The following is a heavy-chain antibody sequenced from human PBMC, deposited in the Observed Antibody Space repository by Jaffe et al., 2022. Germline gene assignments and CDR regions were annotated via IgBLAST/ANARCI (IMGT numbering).Heavy chain of an antibody. CDR1: GFTFDDYA. CDR2: ISWNSGSI. Sequence: EVQLVESGGGLVQPGRSLRLSCAASGFTFDDYAMHWVRQAPGKGLEWVSGISWNSGSIGYADSVKGRFTISRDNAKNSLYLQMNSLRAEDTALYYCAKGRCSGGSCHYYFDYWGQGTLVTVSS. D-gene: IGHD2-15*01. J-gene: IGHJ4*02. V-gene: IGHV3-9*01. CDR3: AKGRCSGGSCHYYFDY.